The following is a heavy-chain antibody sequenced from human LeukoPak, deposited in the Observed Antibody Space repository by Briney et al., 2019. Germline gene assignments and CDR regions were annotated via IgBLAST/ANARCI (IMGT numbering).Heavy chain of an antibody. CDR3: ARDSPYSSSWYTPPGMDV. J-gene: IGHJ6*02. D-gene: IGHD6-13*01. CDR1: GYTFTGYY. Sequence: ASVKVSCKASGYTFTGYYMHWVRQAPGQGLEWMGWINPNSGGINYAQKFQGRVTMTRGTSISTAYMELSRLRSDDTAVYYCARDSPYSSSWYTPPGMDVWGQGTTVTVSS. V-gene: IGHV1-2*02. CDR2: INPNSGGI.